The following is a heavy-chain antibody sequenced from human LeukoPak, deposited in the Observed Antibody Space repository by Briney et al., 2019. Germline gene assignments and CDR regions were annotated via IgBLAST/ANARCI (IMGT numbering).Heavy chain of an antibody. D-gene: IGHD2-2*01. Sequence: GGSLRLSCAASGFTFSRYSMNWVRQAPGKGLEWVSSISSSSSFIYYADSVKGRFTISRDNAKNSLYLQMSSLRAEDTAVYYCARDPPLGSCSTISCPHLDYWGQGTLVTVSS. CDR1: GFTFSRYS. J-gene: IGHJ4*02. V-gene: IGHV3-21*01. CDR3: ARDPPLGSCSTISCPHLDY. CDR2: ISSSSSFI.